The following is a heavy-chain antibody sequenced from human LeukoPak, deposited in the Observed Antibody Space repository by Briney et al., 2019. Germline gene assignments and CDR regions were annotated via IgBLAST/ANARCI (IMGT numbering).Heavy chain of an antibody. CDR2: INSGKT. Sequence: GGSLRLSCAASGFTFSSYAMSWVRQAPGKGLEWVSAINSGKTYYPDSVKGRFTISRDNSKNTLYLQMSSLRAEDTAIYYCAKDPLGRFDPWGQGTLVTVSS. CDR1: GFTFSSYA. D-gene: IGHD1-14*01. J-gene: IGHJ5*02. CDR3: AKDPLGRFDP. V-gene: IGHV3-23*01.